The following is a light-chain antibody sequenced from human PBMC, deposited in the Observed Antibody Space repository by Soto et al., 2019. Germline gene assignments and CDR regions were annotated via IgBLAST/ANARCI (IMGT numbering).Light chain of an antibody. CDR2: DVS. J-gene: IGLJ2*01. V-gene: IGLV2-14*01. CDR1: SSDVGSQNS. CDR3: RSYTSSSTLVV. Sequence: QSVLTQPASVSGSPGQSITISCTGTSSDVGSQNSVSWYQQHPGKAPKLMIYDVSNRPSGVSNRFSGSKSGNSASLAISGLQAEDEADYYCRSYTSSSTLVVFGGGTKLTVL.